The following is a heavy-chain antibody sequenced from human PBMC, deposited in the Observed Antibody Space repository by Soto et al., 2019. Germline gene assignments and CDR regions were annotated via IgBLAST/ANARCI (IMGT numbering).Heavy chain of an antibody. Sequence: GGSLRLSCAASGFTFSSYSMNWVRQAPGKGLEWVSSISSSSSYIYYADSVKGRFTISRDNAKNSLYLQMNSLRAEDTAVYYCARDGWFGELLYYFDYWGQGTLVTVSS. V-gene: IGHV3-21*01. CDR3: ARDGWFGELLYYFDY. CDR2: ISSSSSYI. J-gene: IGHJ4*02. D-gene: IGHD3-10*01. CDR1: GFTFSSYS.